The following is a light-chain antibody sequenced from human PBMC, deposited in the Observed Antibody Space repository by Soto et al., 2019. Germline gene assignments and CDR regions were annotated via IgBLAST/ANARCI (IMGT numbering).Light chain of an antibody. J-gene: IGLJ1*01. CDR3: CSHVRSSTFYV. CDR2: EGS. Sequence: QSVLTQPASVSVSPGQSITISCTGTSSDVGNYKLVSWYQQHPGKAPKLMIYEGSKRPSGVSNRFSGSKSGNTASLTIAGLQAEDEADYYCCSHVRSSTFYVFGTGTKVTVL. CDR1: SSDVGNYKL. V-gene: IGLV2-23*01.